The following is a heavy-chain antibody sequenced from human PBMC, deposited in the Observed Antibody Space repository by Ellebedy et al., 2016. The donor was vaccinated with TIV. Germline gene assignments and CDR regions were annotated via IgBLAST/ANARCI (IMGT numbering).Heavy chain of an antibody. J-gene: IGHJ4*02. V-gene: IGHV3-7*01. CDR2: IKQDGSEK. D-gene: IGHD2-21*02. Sequence: GESLKISXAASGFTFSTYWMSWVRQAPGKGLEWVATIKQDGSEKYFVDSVKGRFTISRDNAKNSLYLQMNSLRAEHTAVYYCARALGGGDCYWGQGTLVTVSS. CDR1: GFTFSTYW. CDR3: ARALGGGDCY.